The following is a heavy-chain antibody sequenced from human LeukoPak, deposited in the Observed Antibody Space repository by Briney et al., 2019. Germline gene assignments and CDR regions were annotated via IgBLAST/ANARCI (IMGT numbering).Heavy chain of an antibody. J-gene: IGHJ5*02. CDR1: GYTFNSYG. CDR2: IHTYNGHT. D-gene: IGHD3-3*01. CDR3: AREAITIFGVVRTQTTYGPHRFDP. Sequence: ASVKVSCKSSGYTFNSYGITWVRQAPGQGLEWLGWIHTYNGHTNYAQKLQGRVTMTTDTSTSTAYMELRSLRSDDTAVYYCAREAITIFGVVRTQTTYGPHRFDPWGQGTLVTVSS. V-gene: IGHV1-18*01.